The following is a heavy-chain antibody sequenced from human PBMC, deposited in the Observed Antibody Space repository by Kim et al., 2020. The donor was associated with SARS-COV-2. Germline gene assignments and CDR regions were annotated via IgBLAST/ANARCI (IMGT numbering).Heavy chain of an antibody. CDR3: AKDQGLSLWSGYSYYYYGMDV. V-gene: IGHV3-30*18. Sequence: GGSLRLSCAASGFTFSSYGMHWVRQAPGKGLEWVAVISYDGSNKYYADSVKGRFTISRDNSKNTLYLQMNSLRAEDTAVYYCAKDQGLSLWSGYSYYYYGMDVWGQGTTVTVSS. CDR2: ISYDGSNK. D-gene: IGHD3-3*01. J-gene: IGHJ6*02. CDR1: GFTFSSYG.